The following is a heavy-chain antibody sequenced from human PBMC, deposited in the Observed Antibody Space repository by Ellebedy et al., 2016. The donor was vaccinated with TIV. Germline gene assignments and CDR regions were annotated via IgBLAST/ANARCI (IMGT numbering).Heavy chain of an antibody. J-gene: IGHJ3*02. CDR2: INQDGSDK. D-gene: IGHD4-17*01. Sequence: GGSLRLSCVVSGFSFSSYWMSWVRQAPGKGLEWVANINQDGSDKYYVDSVKGRFTISRDNAKNSLYLQLNSLRDEDTAVYYCARDGSYGDYLSPRHALDIWGQGTMVTVSS. CDR1: GFSFSSYW. CDR3: ARDGSYGDYLSPRHALDI. V-gene: IGHV3-7*01.